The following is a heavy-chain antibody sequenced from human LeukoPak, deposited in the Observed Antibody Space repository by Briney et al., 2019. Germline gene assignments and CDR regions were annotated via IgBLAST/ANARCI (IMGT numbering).Heavy chain of an antibody. D-gene: IGHD3-22*01. CDR1: GFTFSSYA. Sequence: GGSLRLSCAASGFTFSSYAMSWVRQAPGKGLEWVSAISGSGGSTYYADSVKGRFTISRDNSKNTLYLQMNSLRAEDTAVYYCASQRYYYDSSGYYDWGQRTLVTVSS. CDR2: ISGSGGST. J-gene: IGHJ4*02. V-gene: IGHV3-23*01. CDR3: ASQRYYYDSSGYYD.